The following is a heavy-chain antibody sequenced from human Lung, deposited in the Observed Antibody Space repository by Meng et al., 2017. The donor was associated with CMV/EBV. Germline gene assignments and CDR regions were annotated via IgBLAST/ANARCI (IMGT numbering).Heavy chain of an antibody. Sequence: GGSLRLSCAASGFTFSSYEMIWVRQAPGKGLEWIAYIGDSGRTSYYADSVKGRFTISSDNAENSLYLQMKSLRAEDTALYYCATDPWWDYSNQRTHYYGMDVWGQGTTVTVSS. CDR3: ATDPWWDYSNQRTHYYGMDV. CDR1: GFTFSSYE. D-gene: IGHD4-11*01. J-gene: IGHJ6*02. CDR2: IGDSGRTS. V-gene: IGHV3-48*03.